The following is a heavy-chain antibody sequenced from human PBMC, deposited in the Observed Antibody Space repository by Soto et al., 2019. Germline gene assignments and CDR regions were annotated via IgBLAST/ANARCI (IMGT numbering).Heavy chain of an antibody. D-gene: IGHD6-19*01. CDR1: GFTFSSYW. CDR2: INSDGSST. V-gene: IGHV3-74*01. J-gene: IGHJ6*02. Sequence: EVQLVESGGGLVQPGGSLRLSCAASGFTFSSYWRHWVRQAPGKGLVWVSRINSDGSSTSYADSVKARFTISRDNAKNTLYLQMNSLRAEDTAVYYCARMWAVAGLYYYYGMDVWGQGTTVTVSS. CDR3: ARMWAVAGLYYYYGMDV.